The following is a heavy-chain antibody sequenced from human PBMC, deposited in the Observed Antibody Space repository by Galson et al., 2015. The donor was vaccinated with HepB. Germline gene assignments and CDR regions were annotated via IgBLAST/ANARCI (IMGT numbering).Heavy chain of an antibody. Sequence: SLRLSCAASGFTVSSNYMSWVRQAPGKGLEWVSVIYSGGSTYYADSVKGRFTISRDNSKNTLYLQMNSLRAEDTAVYYCARGFAGGYSTWDYYYYYGMDVWGQGTTVTVSS. V-gene: IGHV3-53*01. J-gene: IGHJ6*02. D-gene: IGHD6-13*01. CDR1: GFTVSSNY. CDR2: IYSGGST. CDR3: ARGFAGGYSTWDYYYYYGMDV.